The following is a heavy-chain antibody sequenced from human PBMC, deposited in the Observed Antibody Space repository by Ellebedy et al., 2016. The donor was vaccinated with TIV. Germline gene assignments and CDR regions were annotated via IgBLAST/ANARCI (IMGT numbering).Heavy chain of an antibody. Sequence: MPSETLSLTCTVSGDSITSYYWSWVRQPPGKGLEWVGYIYYTGTTNSNSNPSLKSRVTVSIDTSKNQFSLKVTSVTAADTAVYYCARLDRRVSLGTFDYWGQGTLVTVSS. CDR3: ARLDRRVSLGTFDY. V-gene: IGHV4-59*08. CDR2: IYYTGTTNS. J-gene: IGHJ4*02. D-gene: IGHD7-27*01. CDR1: GDSITSYY.